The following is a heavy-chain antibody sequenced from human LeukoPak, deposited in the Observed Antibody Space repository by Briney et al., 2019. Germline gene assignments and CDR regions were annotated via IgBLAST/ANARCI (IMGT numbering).Heavy chain of an antibody. CDR1: GGTFSSYA. CDR2: IIPILGIA. Sequence: GASVKVSCKASGGTFSSYAISWVRQAPGQGLEWMGRIIPILGIANYAQKFQGRVTITADKSTSTAYMELSSLRSEDTAVYYCARGTIAAAATGYWGQGTLVTVSS. V-gene: IGHV1-69*04. D-gene: IGHD6-13*01. CDR3: ARGTIAAAATGY. J-gene: IGHJ4*02.